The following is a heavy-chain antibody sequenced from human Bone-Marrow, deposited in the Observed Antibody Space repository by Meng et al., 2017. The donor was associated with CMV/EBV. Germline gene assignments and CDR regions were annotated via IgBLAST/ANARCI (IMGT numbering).Heavy chain of an antibody. CDR1: GYTFTSYD. Sequence: QVQVVQSGAEVQKPGASVKVSCKASGYTFTSYDINSVRQAAGQGLEWMGWMNPNSGNTDYAQKFQGRVTMTRNISKSTAYMDLSSLRSEDTAVYYCATGVADFEYWGQGTLVTVFS. D-gene: IGHD6-19*01. CDR2: MNPNSGNT. CDR3: ATGVADFEY. J-gene: IGHJ4*02. V-gene: IGHV1-8*01.